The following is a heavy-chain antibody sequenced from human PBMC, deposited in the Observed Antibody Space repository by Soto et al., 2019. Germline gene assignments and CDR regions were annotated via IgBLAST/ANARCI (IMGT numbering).Heavy chain of an antibody. Sequence: WGTLCLTCTVSGGSISGDDWSWVRQPPGKGLEWIGYVYYSGSTTYNPALKSRVTISADTSKNQFSLRLSSVTAADTAVYYCARDGQYCRGSNCSWYFQYRGPGALVNLSS. CDR2: VYYSGST. CDR1: GGSISGDD. CDR3: ARDGQYCRGSNCSWYFQY. D-gene: IGHD2-15*01. J-gene: IGHJ4*02. V-gene: IGHV4-59*01.